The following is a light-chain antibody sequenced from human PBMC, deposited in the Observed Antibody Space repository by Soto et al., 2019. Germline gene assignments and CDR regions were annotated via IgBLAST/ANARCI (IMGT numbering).Light chain of an antibody. J-gene: IGKJ5*01. CDR2: GAS. Sequence: IVFTQSPGTLSLSPGERATLSCRASQSVSSRYLAWYQQTPGQAPRLVVYGASSRANGIPGRFSGSGSGTDFTLTISRLEPEDFAVYYCQQYGSSPTVTFGQGTRLEIK. CDR1: QSVSSRY. CDR3: QQYGSSPTVT. V-gene: IGKV3-20*01.